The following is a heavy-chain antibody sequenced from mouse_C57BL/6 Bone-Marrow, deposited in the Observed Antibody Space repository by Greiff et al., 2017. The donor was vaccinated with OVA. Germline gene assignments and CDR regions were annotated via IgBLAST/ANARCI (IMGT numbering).Heavy chain of an antibody. CDR2: ISSGGSYT. V-gene: IGHV5-6*01. CDR1: GFTFSSYG. J-gene: IGHJ2*01. D-gene: IGHD2-2*01. CDR3: AGWLRRYYFDY. Sequence: EVQVVESGGDLVKPGGSLKLSCAASGFTFSSYGMSWVRQTPDKRLEWVATISSGGSYTYYPDSVKGRFTISRDNAKNTLYLQMSSLKSEDTAMYYCAGWLRRYYFDYWGQGTTLTVSS.